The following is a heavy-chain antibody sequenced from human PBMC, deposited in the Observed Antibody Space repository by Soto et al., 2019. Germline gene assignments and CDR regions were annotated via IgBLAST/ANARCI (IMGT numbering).Heavy chain of an antibody. Sequence: SVSNAWMNWVRQAPGKGLEWVGRIKSKTDGGTTDYAAPVKGRFTISRDDSKNTLYLQMNSLKTEDTAVYYCTTFTGIAVAGDDFDIWGQGTMVTVSS. J-gene: IGHJ3*02. CDR2: IKSKTDGGTT. V-gene: IGHV3-15*07. CDR3: TTFTGIAVAGDDFDI. CDR1: SVSNAW. D-gene: IGHD6-19*01.